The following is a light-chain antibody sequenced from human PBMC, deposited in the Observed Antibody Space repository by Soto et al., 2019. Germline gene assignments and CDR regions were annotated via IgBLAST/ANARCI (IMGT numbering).Light chain of an antibody. Sequence: EIVLTQSPATLSLSPGERATLSCRASQSVSSYLAWYQQKPGQAPRLLMYDASNRATGTPARFSGSGSGTDFTLTISSLEPEDFAVYYCQQRSNWPPTFGQGTKLDIK. CDR1: QSVSSY. V-gene: IGKV3-11*01. CDR2: DAS. J-gene: IGKJ2*01. CDR3: QQRSNWPPT.